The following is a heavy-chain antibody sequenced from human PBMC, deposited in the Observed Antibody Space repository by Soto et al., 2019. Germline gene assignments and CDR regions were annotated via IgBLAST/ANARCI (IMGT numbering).Heavy chain of an antibody. Sequence: SETLSLTCAVYGGSFSGYYWSWIRQPPGKGLEWIGEINHSGSTNYNPSLKSRVTISVDTSKNQFSLTLSSVTAADTAVYYCARVKKGVPRVYSSSRPIQRGTKTEEKYYYYYMDVWGKGTTVTVSS. V-gene: IGHV4-34*01. CDR3: ARVKKGVPRVYSSSRPIQRGTKTEEKYYYYYMDV. CDR1: GGSFSGYY. D-gene: IGHD6-6*01. CDR2: INHSGST. J-gene: IGHJ6*03.